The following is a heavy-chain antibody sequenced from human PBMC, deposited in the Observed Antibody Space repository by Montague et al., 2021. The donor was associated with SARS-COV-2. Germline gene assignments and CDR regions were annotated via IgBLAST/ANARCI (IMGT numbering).Heavy chain of an antibody. D-gene: IGHD3-22*01. CDR1: DGSFSDYS. Sequence: SETLSLTCAVYDGSFSDYSWTWIRQPPGKGLEWIGEINHRGSTNYNPSIKSRVTISVDTSKNQFSVKMTSVTAADTAVYYCARGRQHINMVVVVVTGGEYYFDFWGQGTLVAVSS. J-gene: IGHJ4*02. CDR3: ARGRQHINMVVVVVTGGEYYFDF. V-gene: IGHV4-34*01. CDR2: INHRGST.